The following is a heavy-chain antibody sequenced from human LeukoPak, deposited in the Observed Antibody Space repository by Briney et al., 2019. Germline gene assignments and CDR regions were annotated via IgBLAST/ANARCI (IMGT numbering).Heavy chain of an antibody. V-gene: IGHV4-38-2*02. J-gene: IGHJ4*02. CDR2: VYHVGTT. CDR1: GYSISSGYF. CDR3: ARDVSSQYSLDY. Sequence: PSETLSLTCTVSGYSISSGYFWGWIRQPPGKGLEWIGVYHVGTTDNNPSLKSRVTISVDTSKNQMSLKLSSVAAADTAVYYCARDVSSQYSLDYWGQGTLVIVSS. D-gene: IGHD2-2*01.